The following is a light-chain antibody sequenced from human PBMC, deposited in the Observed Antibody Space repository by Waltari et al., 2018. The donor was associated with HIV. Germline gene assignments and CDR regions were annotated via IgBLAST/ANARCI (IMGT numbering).Light chain of an antibody. Sequence: EIVLTQSPATLSLSPGERATLSCRASQSGSNNYLAWYQQKPGQAPRLLINSASSRATGIPDRFSGIGSGTDFTLTISRLEPEDFAVYYCQQYCCSPLTVGGGTKVEIK. CDR3: QQYCCSPLT. J-gene: IGKJ4*01. V-gene: IGKV3-20*01. CDR1: QSGSNNY. CDR2: SAS.